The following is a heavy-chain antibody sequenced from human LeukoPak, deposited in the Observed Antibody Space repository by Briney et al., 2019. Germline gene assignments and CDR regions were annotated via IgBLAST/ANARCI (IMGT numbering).Heavy chain of an antibody. CDR1: GFTFSSFW. D-gene: IGHD3-10*01. Sequence: PGGSLRLSCAASGFTFSSFWISWVRQALGKGLEWVANIKTDGSEKYYVDSVKGRFTISRDNAKNSAYLQMNSLRVEDTAMYYCVRDAWFGESRAGGQGTLVTVSS. CDR2: IKTDGSEK. J-gene: IGHJ4*02. V-gene: IGHV3-7*01. CDR3: VRDAWFGESRA.